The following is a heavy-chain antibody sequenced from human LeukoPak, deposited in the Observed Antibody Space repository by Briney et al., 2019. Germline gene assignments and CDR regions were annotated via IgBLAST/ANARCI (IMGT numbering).Heavy chain of an antibody. CDR2: IDKDGNEI. V-gene: IGHV3-7*01. CDR1: GLRISNFW. CDR3: VTDGDKWNDFEY. Sequence: PGGSLRLSCAASGLRISNFWMHWVRQAPGKGLEWVAIIDKDGNEIKYVDSVKGRFTLSRDNARNSVYLQMNSLRTEDTALYYCVTDGDKWNDFEYWGQGTLVTVSS. J-gene: IGHJ4*02. D-gene: IGHD1-1*01.